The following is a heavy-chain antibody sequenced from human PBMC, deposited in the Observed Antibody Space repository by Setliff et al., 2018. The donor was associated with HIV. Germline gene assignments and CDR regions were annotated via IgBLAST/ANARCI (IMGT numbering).Heavy chain of an antibody. CDR3: VTVYYNFWSGYRGFFEY. CDR1: PASSSSYY. CDR2: INHSGST. J-gene: IGHJ4*02. D-gene: IGHD3-3*01. V-gene: IGHV4-34*01. Sequence: PSETLSLTCAVHPASSSSYYWTWIRQPPGKGLEWVGEINHSGSTNYNSSLNSRVTISVDTSQTQFSLNLTSVTAADTAVYYCVTVYYNFWSGYRGFFEYWGQGTTVTVS.